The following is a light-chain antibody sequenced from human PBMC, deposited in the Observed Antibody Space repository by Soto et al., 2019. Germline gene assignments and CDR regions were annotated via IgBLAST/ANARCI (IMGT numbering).Light chain of an antibody. J-gene: IGKJ2*01. CDR3: QQLDSYPYT. CDR2: AAS. Sequence: DIQLTQSPSFLSASVGDRVTITCRASQGISSYLAWYQQKPGKAPKLLIYAASTLQRVVPSRFSGSGSGTEFTLTISSLQPEDFATYYCQQLDSYPYTFGQGTKLEIK. CDR1: QGISSY. V-gene: IGKV1-9*01.